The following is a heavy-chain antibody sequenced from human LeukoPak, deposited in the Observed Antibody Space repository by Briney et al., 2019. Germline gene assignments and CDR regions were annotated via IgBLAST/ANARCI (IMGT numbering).Heavy chain of an antibody. D-gene: IGHD1-1*01. V-gene: IGHV3-9*01. Sequence: GGSLRLSCAASGFTFDDYAMHWVRQAPGKGLEWVSGISWNSGSIGYADSVKGRFTISRDNSKNTLYVQMSSLRVEDTAVYYCAKLRTGTATNFDYWGQGTLVTVSS. CDR2: ISWNSGSI. CDR1: GFTFDDYA. CDR3: AKLRTGTATNFDY. J-gene: IGHJ4*02.